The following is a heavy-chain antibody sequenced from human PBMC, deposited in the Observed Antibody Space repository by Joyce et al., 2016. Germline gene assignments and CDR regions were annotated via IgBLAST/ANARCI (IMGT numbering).Heavy chain of an antibody. V-gene: IGHV5-51*01. CDR3: ARSPTGWSFDF. D-gene: IGHD6-19*01. CDR1: GYTFTSKW. J-gene: IGHJ4*02. CDR2: IFPADSDR. Sequence: EVQLVQSGAEVRKHGESLKISCKVSGYTFTSKWIGWVRQMPGKGLDWMVVIFPADSDRKYSPSFEGQVTISVDKSISTAYLQWSSLNASDTAVYYCARSPTGWSFDFWGQGTPVTVSP.